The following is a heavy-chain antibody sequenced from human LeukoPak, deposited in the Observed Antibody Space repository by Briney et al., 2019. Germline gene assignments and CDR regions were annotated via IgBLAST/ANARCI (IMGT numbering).Heavy chain of an antibody. V-gene: IGHV3-21*01. D-gene: IGHD3-9*01. CDR2: ISSSSSYI. CDR1: GFPFSSYG. Sequence: GGSLRLSCAVSGFPFSSYGMNWVRQAPGKGLEWVSSISSSSSYIYYADSVKGRFTISRDNAKNSLYLQMNSLRAEDTAVYYCARVMTYDILTGYSIDYWGQGTLVTVSS. CDR3: ARVMTYDILTGYSIDY. J-gene: IGHJ4*02.